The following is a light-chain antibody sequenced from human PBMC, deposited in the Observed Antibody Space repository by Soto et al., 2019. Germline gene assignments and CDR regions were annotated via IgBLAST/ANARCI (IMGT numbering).Light chain of an antibody. V-gene: IGKV1-5*01. CDR2: DAS. Sequence: DIQMTQSPSPLSASVGDRVTITFRASQSISRYLAWYQKKPGEAPKLLIYDASSLQSGVSSRFSASGSGTEFSLSISRLQPDDLATSYCQHFNTRSPFAPGSKVDI. CDR3: QHFNTRSP. CDR1: QSISRY. J-gene: IGKJ3*01.